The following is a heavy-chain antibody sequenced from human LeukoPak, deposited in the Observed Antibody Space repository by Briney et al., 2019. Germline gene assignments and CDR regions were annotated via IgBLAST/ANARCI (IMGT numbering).Heavy chain of an antibody. J-gene: IGHJ6*03. CDR2: IYVTGST. D-gene: IGHD3-22*01. Sequence: SETLSLTCTVSGGSIINYYWSWIRQPAGTGLVWVGRIYVTGSTIYNPPLQSRLSMSVDTSKNQFSLRLTSVTAADTAVYYCARLKYYDSTGYSPGYYMDVWGKGITVTVSS. CDR3: ARLKYYDSTGYSPGYYMDV. CDR1: GGSIINYY. V-gene: IGHV4-4*07.